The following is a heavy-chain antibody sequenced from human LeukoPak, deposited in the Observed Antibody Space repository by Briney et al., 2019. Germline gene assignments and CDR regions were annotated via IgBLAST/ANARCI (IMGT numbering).Heavy chain of an antibody. V-gene: IGHV3-23*01. CDR3: AKGGKWDVTPFDY. CDR1: EFILSSYA. J-gene: IGHJ4*02. D-gene: IGHD1-26*01. Sequence: GGSLRLSCEASEFILSSYAMSWVRQAPGKGLEWVSTISGGGGSTYYADSVKGRFTISRDNSKNTLYLQVNSLRAEDTAVYYCAKGGKWDVTPFDYWGQGTLVTVSS. CDR2: ISGGGGST.